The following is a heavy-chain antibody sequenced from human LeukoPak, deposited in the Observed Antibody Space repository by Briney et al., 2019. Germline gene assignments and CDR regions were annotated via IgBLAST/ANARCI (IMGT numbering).Heavy chain of an antibody. J-gene: IGHJ4*02. CDR1: GFTFSSYA. CDR2: ISGSGGST. D-gene: IGHD3-3*01. CDR3: AKGVRVTIFGVVKTPFDY. Sequence: PGGSLRLSCAASGFTFSSYAMSWVRQAPGKGLEWVSAISGSGGSTYYADSVKGRFTISRDNSKNPLYLQMNSLRAEDTAVYYCAKGVRVTIFGVVKTPFDYWGQGTLVTVSS. V-gene: IGHV3-23*01.